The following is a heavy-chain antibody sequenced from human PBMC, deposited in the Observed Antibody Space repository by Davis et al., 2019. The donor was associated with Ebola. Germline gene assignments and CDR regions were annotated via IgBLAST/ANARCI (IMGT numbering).Heavy chain of an antibody. CDR2: INQDASEK. CDR3: ARARRSGSGWYGY. V-gene: IGHV3-7*01. J-gene: IGHJ4*02. Sequence: GESLKISCVASGLTFSTYWMTWVRQAPGKGLEWVANINQDASEKYYVDSVKGRFTISRDNAKNSLYLQMNSLRVEDTAVYYCARARRSGSGWYGYWGQGTLVTVSS. CDR1: GLTFSTYW. D-gene: IGHD6-19*01.